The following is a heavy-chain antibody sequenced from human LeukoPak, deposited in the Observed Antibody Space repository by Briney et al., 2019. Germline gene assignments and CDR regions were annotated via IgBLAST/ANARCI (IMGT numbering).Heavy chain of an antibody. Sequence: GGSLRLSCAASGFRFSDYYMSWIRQVPGKGLEWVSDISNSGSITNYADSVKGRFTVSRDNSKNTLYLQVNSLRGEDTAVYYCAKDRAWSSMDVWGKGTTVTISS. CDR2: ISNSGSIT. V-gene: IGHV3-11*06. D-gene: IGHD1-26*01. CDR3: AKDRAWSSMDV. CDR1: GFRFSDYY. J-gene: IGHJ6*03.